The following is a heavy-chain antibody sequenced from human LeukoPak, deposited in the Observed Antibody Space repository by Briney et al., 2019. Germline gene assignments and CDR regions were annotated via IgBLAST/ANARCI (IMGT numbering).Heavy chain of an antibody. Sequence: PGGSLRLSCAASGSTFSSYGMHWVRQAPGKGPEWVAFIRYDGSNKYYADSVKGRFTISRDNSKNPLYLQMNSLRAEDTAVYYCAKVRKGGNYYFDYWGQGTLVTVSS. V-gene: IGHV3-30*02. D-gene: IGHD1-7*01. CDR3: AKVRKGGNYYFDY. CDR1: GSTFSSYG. CDR2: IRYDGSNK. J-gene: IGHJ4*02.